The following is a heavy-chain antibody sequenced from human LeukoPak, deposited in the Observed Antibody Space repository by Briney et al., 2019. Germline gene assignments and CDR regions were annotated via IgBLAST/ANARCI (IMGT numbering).Heavy chain of an antibody. Sequence: SGPTLVNPTQTLTLTCTFSGFSLSTSGMCVSWIRQPPGKALEWLARLDWDDDKYYSTSLKTRLTISKDTSKNQVVLTMTNMDPVDTATYYCARRYCSSTSCLLDYWGQGTLVTVSS. CDR1: GFSLSTSGMC. D-gene: IGHD2-2*01. CDR2: LDWDDDK. CDR3: ARRYCSSTSCLLDY. J-gene: IGHJ4*02. V-gene: IGHV2-70*11.